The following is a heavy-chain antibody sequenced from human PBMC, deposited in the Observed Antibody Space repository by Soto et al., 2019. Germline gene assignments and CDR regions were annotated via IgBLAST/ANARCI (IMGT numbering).Heavy chain of an antibody. CDR3: AKRALMATISYFDY. J-gene: IGHJ4*02. D-gene: IGHD5-12*01. CDR1: GGTFSSYA. CDR2: IIPIFGTA. V-gene: IGHV1-69*06. Sequence: SVKVSCKASGGTFSSYAISWGRQAPGQGLEWMGGIIPIFGTANYAQKFQGRVTITADKSTSTAYMELSSLRSEDTAVYYCAKRALMATISYFDYWGQGTLVTVSS.